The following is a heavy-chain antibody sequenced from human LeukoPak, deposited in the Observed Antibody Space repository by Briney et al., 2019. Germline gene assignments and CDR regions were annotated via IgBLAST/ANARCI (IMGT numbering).Heavy chain of an antibody. Sequence: SETLSLTCTVSGGSISSGGYYWSWIRQHPGKGLEWIGYIYYSGSTYYNPSLKSRVTISVDTSKNQFSLKLSSVTAADTAVYSWARAFLSPPLVGYYYGMDVWGQGTTVTVSS. V-gene: IGHV4-31*03. CDR1: GGSISSGGYY. D-gene: IGHD2/OR15-2a*01. CDR2: IYYSGST. J-gene: IGHJ6*02. CDR3: ARAFLSPPLVGYYYGMDV.